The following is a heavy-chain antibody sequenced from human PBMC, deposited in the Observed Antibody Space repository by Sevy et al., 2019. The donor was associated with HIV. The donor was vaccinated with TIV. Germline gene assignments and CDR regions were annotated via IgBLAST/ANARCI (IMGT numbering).Heavy chain of an antibody. D-gene: IGHD3-16*01. V-gene: IGHV3-7*01. Sequence: RGSLRLSCAASGFTFSANWMNWVRQAPGKGLEWVANIKADGSDKHYVDSVEGRFTISRDNAKNLLSLQMNSLRVEDTAVYYCAHETFGRFESWGQGTLVTVSS. CDR1: GFTFSANW. J-gene: IGHJ4*02. CDR2: IKADGSDK. CDR3: AHETFGRFES.